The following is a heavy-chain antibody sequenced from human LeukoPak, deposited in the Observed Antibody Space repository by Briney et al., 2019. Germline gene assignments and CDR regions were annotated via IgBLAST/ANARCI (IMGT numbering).Heavy chain of an antibody. V-gene: IGHV3-7*01. J-gene: IGHJ4*02. CDR2: IKTDGSQI. Sequence: GGSLRLSCVASGFTFSSYWMTWVRQAPGKGLEWVANIKTDGSQIYYVDSVKGRFTISTDNAKNSLYLQMNSLRAEDTAMYYCAGLDFGQDYWGQGTLVTVSS. CDR1: GFTFSSYW. CDR3: AGLDFGQDY. D-gene: IGHD3/OR15-3a*01.